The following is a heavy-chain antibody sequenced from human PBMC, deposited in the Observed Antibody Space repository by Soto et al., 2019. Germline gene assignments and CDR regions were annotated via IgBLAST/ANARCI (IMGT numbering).Heavy chain of an antibody. CDR3: ARERGAYYYYGMDV. V-gene: IGHV1-8*01. D-gene: IGHD1-1*01. CDR1: GYTFTSYD. CDR2: MNPNSGNT. J-gene: IGHJ6*02. Sequence: ASVKVSCKASGYTFTSYDINWVRQATGQGLEWMGWMNPNSGNTGYAQKFQGRVTMTRNTSISTAYMELSSLRSEDTAVYYCARERGAYYYYGMDVWGQGTTVTVS.